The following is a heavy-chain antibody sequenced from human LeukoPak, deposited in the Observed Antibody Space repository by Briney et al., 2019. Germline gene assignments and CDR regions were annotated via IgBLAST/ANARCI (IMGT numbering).Heavy chain of an antibody. J-gene: IGHJ4*02. CDR2: IFPSGGEI. CDR3: ATYRRVLLPFES. D-gene: IGHD5-18*01. CDR1: GFTFSTFA. Sequence: GGSLRLSCAASGFTFSTFAMIWVRQPPGKGLEWVSSIFPSGGEIHYADSVRGRFTISRDNSKSTLSLQMNSLRAEDTAIYYCATYRRVLLPFESWGQGTLVTVSS. V-gene: IGHV3-23*01.